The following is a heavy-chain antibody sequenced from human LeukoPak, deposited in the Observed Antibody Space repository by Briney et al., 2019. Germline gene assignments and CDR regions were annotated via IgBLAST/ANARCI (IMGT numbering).Heavy chain of an antibody. D-gene: IGHD3-10*01. J-gene: IGHJ4*02. Sequence: GRSLRLSCAASGLTFTTYAMHWVRQAPGKGLEWVAVISYDESNKYCGDSVQGRFTISRDNSKNTLYLQMNSLRPEDTAAYYCARGSYYYASGSYFWGQGTLVTVSS. V-gene: IGHV3-30-3*01. CDR2: ISYDESNK. CDR3: ARGSYYYASGSYF. CDR1: GLTFTTYA.